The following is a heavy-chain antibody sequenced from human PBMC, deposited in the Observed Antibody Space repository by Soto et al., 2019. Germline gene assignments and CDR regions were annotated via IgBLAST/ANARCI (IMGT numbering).Heavy chain of an antibody. CDR1: GGSINSGGFY. CDR3: AKESGGYASPTRYGLDV. D-gene: IGHD6-25*01. V-gene: IGHV4-31*03. CDR2: ISYSGTA. J-gene: IGHJ6*02. Sequence: SETLSLTCTVSGGSINSGGFYWGWIRQFPGEGLEWIGHISYSGTAYYNPSLKSRVSISIDTSKQQFFLNLTSVTAADTAGYYCAKESGGYASPTRYGLDVWGQGTTVTVSS.